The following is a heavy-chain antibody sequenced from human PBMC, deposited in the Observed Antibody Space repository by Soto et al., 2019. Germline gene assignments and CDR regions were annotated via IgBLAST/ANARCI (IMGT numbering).Heavy chain of an antibody. CDR2: IKEDGSEK. CDR3: ARDVI. CDR1: GFSFSSVW. V-gene: IGHV3-7*05. Sequence: EVQLVESGGGLVQPGGSQRLSCAASGFSFSSVWMSWVRQAPGKGLEWVAAIKEDGSEKNYVDSVRGRFTISRDNAKNSLYLQMNSLGADDTAVYYCARDVIWGQGSLVTVSS. J-gene: IGHJ4*02.